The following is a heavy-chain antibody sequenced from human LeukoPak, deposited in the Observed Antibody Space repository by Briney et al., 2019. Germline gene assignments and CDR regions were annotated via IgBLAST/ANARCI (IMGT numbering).Heavy chain of an antibody. CDR2: IYYSGST. Sequence: SETLSLTCTVSGGSISSSSYYWGWIRQPPGKGLEWIGNIYYSGSTYYNPSLKSRVTISVDTSKNQFSLKLSSVTAADTAVYYCARGGRGITIFGVVMPTDYFDYWGQGTLVTVSS. V-gene: IGHV4-39*07. D-gene: IGHD3-3*01. CDR3: ARGGRGITIFGVVMPTDYFDY. CDR1: GGSISSSSYY. J-gene: IGHJ4*02.